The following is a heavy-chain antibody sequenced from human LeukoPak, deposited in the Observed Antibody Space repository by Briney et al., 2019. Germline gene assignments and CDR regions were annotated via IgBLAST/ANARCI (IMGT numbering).Heavy chain of an antibody. CDR2: ITSNTRYI. CDR3: ARAWEAVAGNYGVVDY. V-gene: IGHV3-21*04. CDR1: GFTFSSYE. Sequence: PGGSLRLSCAASGFTFSSYEMNWVRQAPGKGLEWVSSITSNTRYIFYADSVKGRFTISRDNAKKSLYLQMNSLRAEDTAVYYCARAWEAVAGNYGVVDYWGQGTLVTVSS. D-gene: IGHD4-17*01. J-gene: IGHJ4*02.